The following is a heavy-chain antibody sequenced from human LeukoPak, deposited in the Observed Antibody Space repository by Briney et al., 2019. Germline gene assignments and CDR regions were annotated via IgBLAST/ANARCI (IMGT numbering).Heavy chain of an antibody. CDR2: IWYDGSNK. J-gene: IGHJ4*02. CDR3: AREQYSSGWYIDY. V-gene: IGHV3-33*08. D-gene: IGHD6-19*01. Sequence: GGSLRLSCAASGFTFSSYGMHWVRQAPGKGLEWVAVIWYDGSNKYYADSVKGRFTISRDNSKNTLYLQMNSLRAEDTAVYYCAREQYSSGWYIDYWGQGTLVTVSS. CDR1: GFTFSSYG.